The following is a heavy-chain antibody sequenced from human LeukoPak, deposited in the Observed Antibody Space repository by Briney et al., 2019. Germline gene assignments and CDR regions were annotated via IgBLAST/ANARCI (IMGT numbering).Heavy chain of an antibody. Sequence: SEALSLTCTVSGGSISSYYWSWIQQPPGKELEWIGSIYHSGSTYYNPSLKSRVTISVDTSKNQFSLKLSSVTAADTAVYYCARAPDILTGYYYEYFQHWGQGTLVTVSS. V-gene: IGHV4-38-2*02. CDR3: ARAPDILTGYYYEYFQH. CDR2: IYHSGST. CDR1: GGSISSYY. J-gene: IGHJ1*01. D-gene: IGHD3-9*01.